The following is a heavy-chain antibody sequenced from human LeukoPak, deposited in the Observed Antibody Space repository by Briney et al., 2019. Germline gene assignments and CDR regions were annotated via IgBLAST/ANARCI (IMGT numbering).Heavy chain of an antibody. CDR3: TTDYYDFWSGHPGY. CDR1: GFTFGDYA. Sequence: GGSLRLSCTASGFTFGDYAMSWVRQAPGKGLEWVGFIRSRAYGGTTDYAAPVKGRFTISRDDSKNTLYLQMNSLKTEDTAVYYCTTDYYDFWSGHPGYWGQGTLVTVSS. V-gene: IGHV3-49*04. D-gene: IGHD3-3*01. CDR2: IRSRAYGGTT. J-gene: IGHJ4*02.